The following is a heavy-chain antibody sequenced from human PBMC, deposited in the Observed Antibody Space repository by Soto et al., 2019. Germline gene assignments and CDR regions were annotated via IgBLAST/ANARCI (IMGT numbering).Heavy chain of an antibody. CDR2: ISSSGSTI. CDR3: ASSPYTMVTPSWFDP. V-gene: IGHV3-11*01. J-gene: IGHJ5*02. Sequence: QVQLVESGGGLVKPGGSLRLSCAASGFTCSDYYMSWILQAPGNGLELVAYISSSGSTIYYADSVKGRFTISRDNAKNSLYLQMNSLRAEDTSVYYCASSPYTMVTPSWFDPWGQVTLVTVSA. CDR1: GFTCSDYY. D-gene: IGHD3-10*01.